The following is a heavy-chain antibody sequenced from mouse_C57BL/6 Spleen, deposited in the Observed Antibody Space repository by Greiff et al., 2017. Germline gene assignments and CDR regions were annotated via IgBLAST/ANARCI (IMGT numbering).Heavy chain of an antibody. J-gene: IGHJ3*01. Sequence: VMLVESGAELVKPGASVKMSCKASGYTFTTYPIEWMKQNHGKSLEWIGNFHPYNDDTKYNEKFKGKATLTVEKSSSTVYLELSRLTSDDSAVYYCARRDDSSGAWFAYWGQGTLVTVSA. V-gene: IGHV1-47*01. CDR3: ARRDDSSGAWFAY. CDR1: GYTFTTYP. D-gene: IGHD3-2*02. CDR2: FHPYNDDT.